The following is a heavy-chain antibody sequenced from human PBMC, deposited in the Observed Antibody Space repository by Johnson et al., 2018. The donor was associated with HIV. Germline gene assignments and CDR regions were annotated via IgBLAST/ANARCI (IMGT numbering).Heavy chain of an antibody. D-gene: IGHD4-17*01. V-gene: IGHV3-30*14. J-gene: IGHJ3*02. CDR3: AREPDYGDYAHAFDI. Sequence: QVQLVESGGGVVHPGRSLRLSCAASGFTFSSYAMHWVRQAPGKGLEWVAVISYDGSNKYYADSVKGRFTISRDNSKNTLYLQMNSLRAEDTAVYYCAREPDYGDYAHAFDIWGQGTMVTVSS. CDR1: GFTFSSYA. CDR2: ISYDGSNK.